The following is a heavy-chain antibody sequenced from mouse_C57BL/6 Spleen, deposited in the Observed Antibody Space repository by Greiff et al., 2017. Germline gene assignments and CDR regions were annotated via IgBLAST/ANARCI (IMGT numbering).Heavy chain of an antibody. Sequence: VHLVESGPGLVQPSQSLSITCTVSGFSFTCYGVHWVRQSPGKGLEWLGVIWRGGSTDYNAAFMSRLSITKDHSKSQVFFKMNSLQADDTAIYDCACCGGSGFAYWGEGTLVTVA. CDR1: GFSFTCYG. J-gene: IGHJ3*01. V-gene: IGHV2-5*01. CDR2: IWRGGST. CDR3: ACCGGSGFAY.